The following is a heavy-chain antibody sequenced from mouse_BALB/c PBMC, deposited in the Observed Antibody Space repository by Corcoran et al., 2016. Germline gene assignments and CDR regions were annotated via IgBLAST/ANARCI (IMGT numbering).Heavy chain of an antibody. D-gene: IGHD4-1*01. Sequence: EVLLQQSGPELVKPGASVKIPCKASGYTFTDYNMDWVKQSHGKSLEWIGDINPNNGGTIYNQKFKGKATWTVDKSSSTAYMELRSLTSEDTAVYYCARENELGRFAYWGQGTLVTVSA. V-gene: IGHV1-18*01. CDR1: GYTFTDYN. CDR2: INPNNGGT. J-gene: IGHJ3*01. CDR3: ARENELGRFAY.